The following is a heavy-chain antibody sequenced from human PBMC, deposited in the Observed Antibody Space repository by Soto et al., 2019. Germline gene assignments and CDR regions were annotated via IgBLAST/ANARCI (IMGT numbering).Heavy chain of an antibody. CDR1: GGSIRSYY. D-gene: IGHD5-18*01. CDR2: IFYSGST. CDR3: ARGAADTAMVDS. V-gene: IGHV4-59*01. J-gene: IGHJ4*02. Sequence: PSETLSLTCTVSGGSIRSYYWTWIRQPPGKGLEWLGYIFYSGSTFYNPSLKSRVTISIHTSKSQFSLQLASVTAADTAVYYCARGAADTAMVDSWGQGTLVTVSS.